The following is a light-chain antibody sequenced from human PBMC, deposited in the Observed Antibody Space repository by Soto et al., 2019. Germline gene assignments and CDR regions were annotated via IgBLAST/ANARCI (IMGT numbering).Light chain of an antibody. CDR2: DAS. CDR3: QQYNSYSWT. CDR1: QSISSW. Sequence: DIRMTHSPSTLSASVGDRVTIAFRASQSISSWLAWYQQKPGRAPKLLIYDASSLEGGVPSRFSGSGSGTEFTLTISSLQPDDFATYYCQQYNSYSWTFGQGTKV. V-gene: IGKV1-5*01. J-gene: IGKJ1*01.